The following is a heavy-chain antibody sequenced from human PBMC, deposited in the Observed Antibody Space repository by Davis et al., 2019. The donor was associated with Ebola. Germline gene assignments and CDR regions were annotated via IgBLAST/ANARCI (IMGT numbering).Heavy chain of an antibody. CDR1: GFTFSSYG. V-gene: IGHV3-30*02. CDR2: IRHDGSNK. CDR3: ARDCLNRQLVLRYYGMDV. D-gene: IGHD6-6*01. J-gene: IGHJ6*04. Sequence: GGSLRLSCAASGFTFSSYGMHWVRQAPGKGLEWVAFIRHDGSNKYYADSVKGRFTISRDNAKNSLYLQMNSLRAEDTAVYYCARDCLNRQLVLRYYGMDVWGKGTTVTVSS.